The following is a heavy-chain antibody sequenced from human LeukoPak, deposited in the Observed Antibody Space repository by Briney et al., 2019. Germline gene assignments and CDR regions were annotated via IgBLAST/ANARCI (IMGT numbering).Heavy chain of an antibody. CDR3: AKDPEYYYDSNGSNFDY. D-gene: IGHD3-22*01. V-gene: IGHV3-23*01. Sequence: GGSLRLSCAASGFTFSSYAMSWVRQAPGKGLEWVSAISGSGGSTYYADSVKGRFTISRDDSKNTLYLQMNSLRAEDTAVYYCAKDPEYYYDSNGSNFDYWGQGTLVTVSS. CDR2: ISGSGGST. J-gene: IGHJ4*02. CDR1: GFTFSSYA.